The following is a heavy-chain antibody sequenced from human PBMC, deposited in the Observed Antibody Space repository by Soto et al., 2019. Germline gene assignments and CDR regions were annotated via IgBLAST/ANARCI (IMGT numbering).Heavy chain of an antibody. CDR1: GFTFSNFG. V-gene: IGHV3-23*01. J-gene: IGHJ5*01. CDR3: AKGAEYSSSWFDY. CDR2: ITGSGGST. D-gene: IGHD6-19*01. Sequence: EVQLLESGGGLVQPGGSLRLSCAASGFTFSNFGMSWVRQAPGKGLEWVSIITGSGGSTYYADSVKGRFTISRDNSKNTLYLEMNSRRAEDTAVYYGAKGAEYSSSWFDYWGQGTLVTVSS.